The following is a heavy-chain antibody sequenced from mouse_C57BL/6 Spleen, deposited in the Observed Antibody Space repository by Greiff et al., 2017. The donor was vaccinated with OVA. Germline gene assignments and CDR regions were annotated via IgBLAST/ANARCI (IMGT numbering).Heavy chain of an antibody. CDR3: ARSVGYYAMDY. V-gene: IGHV1-64*01. D-gene: IGHD1-1*02. Sequence: QVQLQQSGAELVKPGASVKLSCKASGYTFTSYWMHWVKQRPGQGLEWIGMIHPNSGSTNYNEKFKSKTTLTVDKSSSTAYMQLSSLTSEDSAVYYCARSVGYYAMDYWGQGTSVTVSS. CDR1: GYTFTSYW. CDR2: IHPNSGST. J-gene: IGHJ4*01.